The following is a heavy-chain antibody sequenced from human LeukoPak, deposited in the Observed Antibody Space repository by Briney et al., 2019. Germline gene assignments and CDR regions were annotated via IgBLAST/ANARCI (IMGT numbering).Heavy chain of an antibody. CDR1: GYSINRGYY. CDR2: IYHSGST. Sequence: SETLSLTXAVSGYSINRGYYWGWMRQPPGKGVEWNGSIYHSGSTHYNPSLKSRVTISVDTSKNQFSLKLSSVTAADTAVYYCAKEGRRWAMIDDRDYWGQGTLVTVSS. D-gene: IGHD3-22*01. J-gene: IGHJ4*02. CDR3: AKEGRRWAMIDDRDY. V-gene: IGHV4-38-2*01.